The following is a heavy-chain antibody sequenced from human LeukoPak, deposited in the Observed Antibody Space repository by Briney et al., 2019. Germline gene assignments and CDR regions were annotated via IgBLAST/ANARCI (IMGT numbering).Heavy chain of an antibody. CDR1: GGSISSGDYY. J-gene: IGHJ5*02. Sequence: SETLSLTCTVSGGSISSGDYYWSWIRQPPGKGLEWIGYIYYSGSTYYNPSLKSRVTISVDTSKNQFSLKLSSVTAADTAVYYCARGRRTGYSSGRNWFDPWGQGTLVTVSS. CDR3: ARGRRTGYSSGRNWFDP. V-gene: IGHV4-30-4*01. D-gene: IGHD6-19*01. CDR2: IYYSGST.